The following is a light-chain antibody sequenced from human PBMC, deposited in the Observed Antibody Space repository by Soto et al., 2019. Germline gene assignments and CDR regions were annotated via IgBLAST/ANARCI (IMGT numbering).Light chain of an antibody. CDR3: AAWDDSLGGV. V-gene: IGLV1-47*01. CDR1: SSNIGSNY. CDR2: RNN. J-gene: IGLJ1*01. Sequence: QSVLTQPAAASGTPGQSVTISCSGSSSNIGSNYVYWYQQLPGTAPKLLIYRNNQRPSGVPDRFSGSKSGASASLAISGLRSEDEADYYCAAWDDSLGGVFGTGTKVTVL.